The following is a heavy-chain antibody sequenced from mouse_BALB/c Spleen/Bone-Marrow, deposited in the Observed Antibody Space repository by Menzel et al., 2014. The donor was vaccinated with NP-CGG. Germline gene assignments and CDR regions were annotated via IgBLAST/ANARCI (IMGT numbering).Heavy chain of an antibody. J-gene: IGHJ4*01. Sequence: EVMLVESGGGLVQPGESLKLSCESNEYEFPSHDMSWVRKTPEKRLELVAAINSDGGITNYPDTMERRFTISRDNTKKTLHLQMSSLRSEDTALYYCARHGFYYAMDYWGQGTSVTVSS. CDR1: EYEFPSHD. V-gene: IGHV5-2*01. CDR2: INSDGGIT. CDR3: ARHGFYYAMDY.